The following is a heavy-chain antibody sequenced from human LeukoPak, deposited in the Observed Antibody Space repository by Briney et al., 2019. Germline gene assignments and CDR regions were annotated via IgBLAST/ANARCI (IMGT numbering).Heavy chain of an antibody. CDR1: GFTFSSYG. Sequence: GGSLRLSCAASGFTFSSYGMHWVRQAPGKGLEWVAFIRYDGSNKYYADSVKGRFTISRDNSKNTLYLQMNSLRAEDTAVYYCAKDAGYDFWSGYYGYHFDYWGQGTLVTVSS. CDR2: IRYDGSNK. J-gene: IGHJ4*02. V-gene: IGHV3-30*02. CDR3: AKDAGYDFWSGYYGYHFDY. D-gene: IGHD3-3*01.